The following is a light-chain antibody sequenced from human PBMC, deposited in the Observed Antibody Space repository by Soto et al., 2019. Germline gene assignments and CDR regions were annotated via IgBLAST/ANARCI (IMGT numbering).Light chain of an antibody. CDR3: HQYNNWPPWT. CDR2: GAS. Sequence: EIVMTQSPATLSVSPGERATLSCRASQSVSSNLAWYQQKPGQAPRLLIYGASTRATGIPARFSGSGSGTEFTRTISRLQAEDFAVYYCHQYNNWPPWTFGQGTTGEIQ. CDR1: QSVSSN. V-gene: IGKV3-15*01. J-gene: IGKJ1*01.